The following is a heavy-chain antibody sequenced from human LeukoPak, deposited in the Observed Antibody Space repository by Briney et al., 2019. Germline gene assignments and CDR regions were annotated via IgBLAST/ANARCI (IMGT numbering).Heavy chain of an antibody. J-gene: IGHJ5*02. CDR1: GDSVSSNSAA. CDR2: TYYESKWYN. V-gene: IGHV6-1*01. D-gene: IGHD3-22*01. CDR3: ARAGVDYYDSSGYPIYYFDP. Sequence: SQTLSLTFAISGDSVSSNSAAWNWIRQSPSRGLEWLGRTYYESKWYNDYAVSVKSRITINPDTSKNQFSLQLNSVTPEDTAVYYCARAGVDYYDSSGYPIYYFDPWGQGTLVTVSS.